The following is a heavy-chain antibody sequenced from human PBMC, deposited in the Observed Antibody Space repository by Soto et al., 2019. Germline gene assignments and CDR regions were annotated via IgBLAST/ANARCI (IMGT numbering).Heavy chain of an antibody. CDR1: GGSISSGGYY. Sequence: SETLSLTCTVSGGSISSGGYYWSWIRQHPGKGLEWIGYIYYSGSTYYNPSLKSRVTISVDTSKNQFSLKLSSVTAADTAVYYCARHPSYGMDVWGQGTTVTVSS. J-gene: IGHJ6*02. CDR3: ARHPSYGMDV. V-gene: IGHV4-31*03. CDR2: IYYSGST.